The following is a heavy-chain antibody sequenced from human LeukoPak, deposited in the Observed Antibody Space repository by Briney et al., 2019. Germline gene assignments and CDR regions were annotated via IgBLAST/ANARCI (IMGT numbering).Heavy chain of an antibody. V-gene: IGHV4-59*01. J-gene: IGHJ5*02. Sequence: KPSETLSLTCTVSGGSISSYYWSCIRQPPGKGLEWIGYIYYSGSTNYNPSLKSRVTISVDTSKNQFSLKLSSVTAADTAVYYCARGFIAAAGWIDPWGQGTLVTVSS. D-gene: IGHD6-13*01. CDR2: IYYSGST. CDR3: ARGFIAAAGWIDP. CDR1: GGSISSYY.